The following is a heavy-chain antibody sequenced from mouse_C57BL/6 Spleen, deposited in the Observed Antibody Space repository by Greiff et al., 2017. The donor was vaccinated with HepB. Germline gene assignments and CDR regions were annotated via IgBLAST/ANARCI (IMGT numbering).Heavy chain of an antibody. D-gene: IGHD3-1*01. V-gene: IGHV6-3*01. CDR3: TLGWFAY. CDR1: GFTFSNYW. J-gene: IGHJ3*01. CDR2: IRLKSDNYAT. Sequence: VQLKESGGGLVQPGGSMKLSCVASGFTFSNYWMNWVRQSPEKGLEWVAQIRLKSDNYATHYAESVKGRFTISRDDSKSSVYLQMNNLRAEDTGIYYCTLGWFAYWGQGTLVTVSA.